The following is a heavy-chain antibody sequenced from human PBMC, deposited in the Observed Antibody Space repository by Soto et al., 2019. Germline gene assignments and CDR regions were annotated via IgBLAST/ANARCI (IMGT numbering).Heavy chain of an antibody. Sequence: SVKVSCKASGGTFSSYAISWVRQAPGQGLEWMGGIIPIFGTANYAQKFQGRVTITADESTSTAYMELSSLRSEDTAVYYCASNLGYCSGGSCYERYYYGMDVWGQGATVTAP. D-gene: IGHD2-15*01. V-gene: IGHV1-69*13. CDR3: ASNLGYCSGGSCYERYYYGMDV. CDR1: GGTFSSYA. J-gene: IGHJ6*02. CDR2: IIPIFGTA.